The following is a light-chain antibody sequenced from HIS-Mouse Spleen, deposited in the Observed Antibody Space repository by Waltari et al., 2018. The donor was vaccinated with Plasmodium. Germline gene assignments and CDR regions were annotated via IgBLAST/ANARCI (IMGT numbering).Light chain of an antibody. Sequence: QSALTPPASLSASPRQSITIPCTGTTTAAWSYSLVTWYHQTPGKAPKLMLYEGSKRPSGVANRFSGSKSGNTASLTISGLQAEDEADYYCCSYAGSSTFVFGGGTKLTVL. CDR2: EGS. CDR3: CSYAGSSTFV. CDR1: TTAAWSYSL. J-gene: IGLJ3*02. V-gene: IGLV2-23*03.